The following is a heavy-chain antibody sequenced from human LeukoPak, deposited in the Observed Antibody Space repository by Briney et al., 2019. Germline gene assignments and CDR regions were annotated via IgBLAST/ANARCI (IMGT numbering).Heavy chain of an antibody. CDR2: INPSGGST. J-gene: IGHJ4*02. CDR3: ACVGGGGAATGCFDY. CDR1: GYTFTGHY. D-gene: IGHD2-15*01. Sequence: ASVKVSCKASGYTFTGHYMNWVRQAPGQGHEWMGIINPSGGSTSYAQTFQGRVTMTRDTSTSTVYMELSRLRAEDTAVYCCACVGGGGAATGCFDYWGQGTLVIVSS. V-gene: IGHV1-46*01.